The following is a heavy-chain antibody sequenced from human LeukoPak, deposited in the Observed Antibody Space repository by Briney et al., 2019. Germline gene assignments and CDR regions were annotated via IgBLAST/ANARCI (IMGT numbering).Heavy chain of an antibody. Sequence: SETLSLTCTVSGGSISSYYWSWIRQHPGKGLEWIGYIYYSGSTYYNPSLKSRVTISVDTSKNQFSLKLSSVTAADTAVYYCARAGYSSGWYTTPAVWFDPWGQGTLVTVSS. CDR1: GGSISSYY. CDR2: IYYSGST. D-gene: IGHD6-19*01. CDR3: ARAGYSSGWYTTPAVWFDP. J-gene: IGHJ5*02. V-gene: IGHV4-59*06.